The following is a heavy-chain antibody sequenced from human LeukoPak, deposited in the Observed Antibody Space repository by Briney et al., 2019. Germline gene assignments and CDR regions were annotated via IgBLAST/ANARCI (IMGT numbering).Heavy chain of an antibody. V-gene: IGHV4-4*07. CDR2: MYIGGTR. D-gene: IGHD3-16*01. Sequence: SETLSLTCSVSGVSISSYYWTWIRQPAGKGLEWIGRMYIGGTRNYNPSLKSRVTMSIDTSKNQFSLKLSSVTAADTAVYYCARDLPRENSYAYGFWFDPWGQGTLVTVSA. CDR3: ARDLPRENSYAYGFWFDP. J-gene: IGHJ5*02. CDR1: GVSISSYY.